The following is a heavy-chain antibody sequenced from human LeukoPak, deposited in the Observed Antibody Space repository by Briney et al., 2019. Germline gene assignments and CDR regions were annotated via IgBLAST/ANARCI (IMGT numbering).Heavy chain of an antibody. J-gene: IGHJ4*02. Sequence: SETLSLTCAVYGGSFSGYYWSWIRQPPGKGLEWIGSIYYSGSTYYNPSLKSRVTISVDTSKNQFSLKLSSVTAADTAVYYCARREPESLDYWGQGTLVTVSS. V-gene: IGHV4-34*01. D-gene: IGHD1-14*01. CDR3: ARREPESLDY. CDR2: IYYSGST. CDR1: GGSFSGYY.